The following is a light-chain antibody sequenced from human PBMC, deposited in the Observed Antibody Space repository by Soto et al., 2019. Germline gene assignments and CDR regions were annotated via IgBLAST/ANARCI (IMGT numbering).Light chain of an antibody. CDR1: SSDVGGYNF. V-gene: IGLV2-14*01. J-gene: IGLJ1*01. CDR3: SSYTSSSTYV. Sequence: QSALTQPASVSGSSGQSITISCTGTSSDVGGYNFVSWYQQHPGKAPKLMIYDLSNRPSGVSNRFSGSKSGNTASLTISGLQAEHVAYYYCSSYTSSSTYVFGTGTKLTVL. CDR2: DLS.